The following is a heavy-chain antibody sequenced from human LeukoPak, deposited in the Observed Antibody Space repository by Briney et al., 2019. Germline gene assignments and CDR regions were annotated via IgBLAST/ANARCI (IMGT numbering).Heavy chain of an antibody. CDR1: GGSISSYY. Sequence: SETLSRTCTVSGGSISSYYWSWIRQPPGKGLEWIGYIYYSGSTNYNPSLKSRVTISVDTSNNQFSLKLSAVTAVDTAVYYCARTLYYYDSSGFGHWGQGTLVTVSS. J-gene: IGHJ5*02. V-gene: IGHV4-59*01. CDR3: ARTLYYYDSSGFGH. D-gene: IGHD3-22*01. CDR2: IYYSGST.